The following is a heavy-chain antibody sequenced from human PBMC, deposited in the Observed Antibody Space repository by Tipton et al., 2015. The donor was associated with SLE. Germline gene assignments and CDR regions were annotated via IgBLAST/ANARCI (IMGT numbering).Heavy chain of an antibody. CDR3: ARYKTRGSAFDI. Sequence: TLSLTCAVYGGSFSGYYWSWIRQPPGKGLEWIGEINHSGSTNYNPSLKSRVTISVDTSKNQFSLKLSSVTAADTAVYYCARYKTRGSAFDIWGQGTMVTVSS. CDR1: GGSFSGYY. CDR2: INHSGST. J-gene: IGHJ3*02. D-gene: IGHD1-1*01. V-gene: IGHV4-34*01.